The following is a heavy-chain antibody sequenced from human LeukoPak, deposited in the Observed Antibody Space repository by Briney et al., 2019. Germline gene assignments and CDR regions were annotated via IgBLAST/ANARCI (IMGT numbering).Heavy chain of an antibody. CDR1: GGSIGSSYY. CDR2: IYYSGST. D-gene: IGHD3-22*01. J-gene: IGHJ4*02. CDR3: ARTLYYYDSNGYKYYFDK. V-gene: IGHV4-39*01. Sequence: SETLSLTCTVSGGSIGSSYYWGWIRQPPGKGLEWIASIYYSGSTYYNPSLKSRVTTSVDTSKNQFSLKLSSVTAADTAVYYCARTLYYYDSNGYKYYFDKWGQGTLVIVSS.